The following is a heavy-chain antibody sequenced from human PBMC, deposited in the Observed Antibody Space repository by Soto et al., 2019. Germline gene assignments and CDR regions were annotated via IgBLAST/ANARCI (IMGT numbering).Heavy chain of an antibody. CDR1: GFTFSSYG. D-gene: IGHD3-22*01. V-gene: IGHV3-30*18. CDR2: ISYDGSNK. CDR3: AKDSYEGDGMDV. Sequence: QVQLVESGGGVVQPGRSLRLSCAASGFTFSSYGMHWVRQAPGKGLEWVAVISYDGSNKYYADSVKGRFTISRDNSKNTLYLQMNSLRAEDTAVYYCAKDSYEGDGMDVWGQGTTVTVSS. J-gene: IGHJ6*02.